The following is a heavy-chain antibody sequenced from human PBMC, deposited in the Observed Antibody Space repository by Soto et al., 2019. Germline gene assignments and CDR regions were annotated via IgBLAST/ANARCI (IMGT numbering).Heavy chain of an antibody. Sequence: GGSLRLSCAASGFTFSSYAMSWVRQAPGKGLEWVSAISGSGGSTYYADSVKGRFTISRDNSKNTLYLQMNSLRAEDTAVYYCATPRTTLTYHRPYWYFDLWGRGTLVTVSS. V-gene: IGHV3-23*01. D-gene: IGHD4-17*01. CDR2: ISGSGGST. J-gene: IGHJ2*01. CDR1: GFTFSSYA. CDR3: ATPRTTLTYHRPYWYFDL.